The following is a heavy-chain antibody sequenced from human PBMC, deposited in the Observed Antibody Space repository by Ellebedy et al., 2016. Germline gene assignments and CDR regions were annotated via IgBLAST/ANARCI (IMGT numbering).Heavy chain of an antibody. CDR3: ARVGNPNVSQGYSSTWTRNHYYGMDV. Sequence: ASVKVSXXASGYTFTAYYMRWVRQAPGQGLEWMGWINPNSGGTNYAQKFQGRVTMTRDTSISTAYMELMRLRSDDTAVYYCARVGNPNVSQGYSSTWTRNHYYGMDVWGQGTTVTVSS. J-gene: IGHJ6*02. V-gene: IGHV1-2*02. CDR2: INPNSGGT. CDR1: GYTFTAYY. D-gene: IGHD2-2*01.